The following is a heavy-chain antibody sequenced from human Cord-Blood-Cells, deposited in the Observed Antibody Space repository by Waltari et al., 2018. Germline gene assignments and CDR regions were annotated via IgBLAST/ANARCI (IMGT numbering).Heavy chain of an antibody. CDR2: IYHSGST. CDR1: GYSTRRAYY. J-gene: IGHJ4*02. V-gene: IGHV4-38-2*02. D-gene: IGHD3-10*01. CDR3: ARDEGETMVRGGSSFDY. Sequence: QVQLQESGPGLVKPSEPLSLTCAVSGYSTRRAYYWGCLRQPPGKGLEWIGSIYHSGSTYYNPSLKSRVTISVDTSKNQVSLKLSSVTAADAAVYYCARDEGETMVRGGSSFDYWGQGTLVTVSS.